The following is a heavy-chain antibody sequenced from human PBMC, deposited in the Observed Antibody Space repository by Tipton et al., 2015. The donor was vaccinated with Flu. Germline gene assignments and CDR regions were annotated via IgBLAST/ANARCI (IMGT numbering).Heavy chain of an antibody. J-gene: IGHJ4*02. CDR2: INHSGST. V-gene: IGHV4-34*01. CDR1: GGSFSGYY. D-gene: IGHD5-12*01. CDR3: ARGNGYANAYLDF. Sequence: TLSLTCAVYGGSFSGYYWSWIRQPPGKGLEWIGEINHSGSTNYNPSLKSRVTISVDTSKNQFSLKVTSLTAADTAVYYCARGNGYANAYLDFWGQGTLVTVSS.